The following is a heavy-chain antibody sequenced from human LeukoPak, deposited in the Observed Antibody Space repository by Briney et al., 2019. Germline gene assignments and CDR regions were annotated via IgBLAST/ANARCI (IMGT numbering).Heavy chain of an antibody. V-gene: IGHV4-31*03. J-gene: IGHJ4*02. Sequence: SETLSLTCTVSGGSISSGGYYWSWIRQHPGKGLEWIGYIYYSGSTYHNPSLKSRVTISVDTSKNQFSLKLSSVTAADTAVYYCARGPRGYSGYDNNFDYWGQGTLVTVSS. CDR2: IYYSGST. CDR3: ARGPRGYSGYDNNFDY. CDR1: GGSISSGGYY. D-gene: IGHD5-12*01.